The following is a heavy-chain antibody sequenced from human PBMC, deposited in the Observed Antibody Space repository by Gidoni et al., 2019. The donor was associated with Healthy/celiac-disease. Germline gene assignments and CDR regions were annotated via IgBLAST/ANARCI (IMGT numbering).Heavy chain of an antibody. CDR3: ARYRIAAAGGDAFDI. D-gene: IGHD6-13*01. Sequence: QLQLQESGPGLVKPSETLSLTCTVSGCSLSRSSYYWGWLRQPPGKGLEWIGSIYYSGSPYYNPSLKSRVTISVDTSKNQFSLKLSSVTAADTAVYYCARYRIAAAGGDAFDIWGQGTMVTVSS. CDR1: GCSLSRSSYY. J-gene: IGHJ3*02. CDR2: IYYSGSP. V-gene: IGHV4-39*01.